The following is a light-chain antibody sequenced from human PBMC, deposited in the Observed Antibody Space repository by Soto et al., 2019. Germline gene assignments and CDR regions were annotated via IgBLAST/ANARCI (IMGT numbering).Light chain of an antibody. V-gene: IGLV2-23*01. J-gene: IGLJ7*01. CDR1: SGDVGNYNL. CDR2: EDD. Sequence: QSVLTQPASVSGSPGQSITISCSGVSGDVGNYNLVSWYQQYPGKAPALLIYEDDKRPSGVSNRFSGSKSDSTASLTISGLQAEDEADYHCCLYLGGTSVFGGGPQLTVL. CDR3: CLYLGGTSV.